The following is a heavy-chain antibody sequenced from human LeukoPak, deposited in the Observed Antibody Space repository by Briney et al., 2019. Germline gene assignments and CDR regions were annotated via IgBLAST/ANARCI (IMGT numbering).Heavy chain of an antibody. CDR3: AKDVGYCTNGVCYNNAFDI. CDR2: ISGSGGST. J-gene: IGHJ3*02. CDR1: GFTFSSYA. Sequence: HPGGSLRLSCAASGFTFSSYAMSWVRQAPGKGLEWVSAISGSGGSTYYADSVKGRFTISRDNSKNTLYLQMNSLRAEDTAVYYCAKDVGYCTNGVCYNNAFDIWGQGTMVTVSS. D-gene: IGHD2-8*01. V-gene: IGHV3-23*01.